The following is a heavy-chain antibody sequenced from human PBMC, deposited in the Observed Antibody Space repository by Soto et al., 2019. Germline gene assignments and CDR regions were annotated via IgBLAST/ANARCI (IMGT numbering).Heavy chain of an antibody. CDR3: ARTRKTPWSGYYTGMGGYFDY. CDR2: INHSGST. CDR1: GGSISSSSYY. J-gene: IGHJ4*02. Sequence: PSETLSLTCTVSGGSISSSSYYWGWIRQPPGKGLEWIGEINHSGSTNYNPSLKSRVTISVDTSKNQFSLKLSSVTAADTAVYYCARTRKTPWSGYYTGMGGYFDYWGQGTLVTVSS. V-gene: IGHV4-39*07. D-gene: IGHD3-3*01.